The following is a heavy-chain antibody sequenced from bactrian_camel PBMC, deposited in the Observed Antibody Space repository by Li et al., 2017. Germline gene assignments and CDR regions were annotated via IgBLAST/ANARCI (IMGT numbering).Heavy chain of an antibody. D-gene: IGHD6*01. J-gene: IGHJ4*01. CDR1: IYTYITNC. CDR2: IDSDGDA. CDR3: AAPTPCTVVNGSGGFRGY. Sequence: HVQLVESGGGSVQAGGSLTLSCAAPIYTYITNCMAWFRRAPGKEREGVAVIDSDGDARYADSVKGRFTISRDNAKHTAYLQMNSLKPEDTAVYYCAAPTPCTVVNGSGGFRGYWGQGTQVTVS. V-gene: IGHV3S53*01.